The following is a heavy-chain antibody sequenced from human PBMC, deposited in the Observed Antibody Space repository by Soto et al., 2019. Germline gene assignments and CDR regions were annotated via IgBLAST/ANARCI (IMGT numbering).Heavy chain of an antibody. CDR1: GYTLTELS. V-gene: IGHV3-30*18. CDR2: ISYDGSNK. D-gene: IGHD1-26*01. Sequence: SCKVSGYTLTELSMHWVRQAPGKGLEWVAVISYDGSNKYYADSVKGRFTISRDNSKNTLYLQMNSLRAEDTAVYYCAKVEWELLKLWAHYGMDVWGQGTTVTVSS. CDR3: AKVEWELLKLWAHYGMDV. J-gene: IGHJ6*02.